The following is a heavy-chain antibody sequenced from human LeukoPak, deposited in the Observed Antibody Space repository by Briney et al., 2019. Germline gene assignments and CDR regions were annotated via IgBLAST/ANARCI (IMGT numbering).Heavy chain of an antibody. Sequence: GTSLRLSCGASGFAFSGYGMHWVRQAPGKGLEWVAVIWYDGNHKYYEDSVKGRFTISRDNSKNTLYLQMNSPRAEETAVYYCARDCRFGSTTCHDYWGQGTLVTVSS. CDR2: IWYDGNHK. J-gene: IGHJ4*02. D-gene: IGHD2-2*01. V-gene: IGHV3-33*01. CDR3: ARDCRFGSTTCHDY. CDR1: GFAFSGYG.